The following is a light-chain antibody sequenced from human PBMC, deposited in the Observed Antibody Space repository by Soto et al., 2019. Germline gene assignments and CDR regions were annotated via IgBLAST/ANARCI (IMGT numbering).Light chain of an antibody. CDR1: QSVSSSY. Sequence: EIVMTQSPATLSVSPGERATPSCRASQSVSSSYLAWYQQKPGQAPRLLIYGASNRATGIPDRFSGSGSGTDFTLTISRLEPEDFAMYFCQQYVSSPQTFGQGTKVDIK. CDR2: GAS. CDR3: QQYVSSPQT. V-gene: IGKV3-20*01. J-gene: IGKJ1*01.